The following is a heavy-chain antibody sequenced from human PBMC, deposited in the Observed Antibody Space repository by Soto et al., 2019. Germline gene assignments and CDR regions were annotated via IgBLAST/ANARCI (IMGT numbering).Heavy chain of an antibody. CDR1: GASISTPGYT. CDR2: IYPSGAS. D-gene: IGHD3-3*01. CDR3: ARATFGAVLHLEV. V-gene: IGHV4-30-2*01. Sequence: QVRLQESGSGLVKPSQTLSLTCAVSGASISTPGYTWSWIRQPPGKGLEWIGYIYPSGASTYNPSLKRRVTISLDASRNRFSLSVGSVTAADTAVYYCARATFGAVLHLEVWGQGTTVTVSS. J-gene: IGHJ6*02.